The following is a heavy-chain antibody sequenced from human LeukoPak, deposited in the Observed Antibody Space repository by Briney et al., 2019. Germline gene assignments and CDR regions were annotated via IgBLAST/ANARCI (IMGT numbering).Heavy chain of an antibody. CDR3: AREGIDYYGSGSYFPPRFDY. V-gene: IGHV4-59*01. CDR1: GGSISSYY. CDR2: IYYSGST. J-gene: IGHJ4*02. Sequence: SETLSLTCTVSGGSISSYYWSWIRQPPGKGLEWIGYIYYSGSTNYNPSLKSRVTISVDTSKNQFSLKLSSVTAADTAVYYCAREGIDYYGSGSYFPPRFDYWGQRTLVTISS. D-gene: IGHD3-10*01.